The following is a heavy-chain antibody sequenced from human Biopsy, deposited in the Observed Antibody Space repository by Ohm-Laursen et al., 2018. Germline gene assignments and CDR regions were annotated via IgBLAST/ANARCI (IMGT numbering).Heavy chain of an antibody. Sequence: PSQTLSLTCTVSGVSINGGRYYWNWIRHHPGKGLEWIENIFYSANTYYNPSLKSRVTISVDTSKNQFSLKLTSVTAADTAVYYCARESALAGDFDSWGQGTLVTVSS. V-gene: IGHV4-31*03. J-gene: IGHJ4*02. CDR2: IFYSANT. CDR3: ARESALAGDFDS. D-gene: IGHD6-19*01. CDR1: GVSINGGRYY.